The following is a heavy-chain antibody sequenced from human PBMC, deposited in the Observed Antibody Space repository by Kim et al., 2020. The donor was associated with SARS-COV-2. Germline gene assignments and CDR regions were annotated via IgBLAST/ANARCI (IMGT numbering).Heavy chain of an antibody. J-gene: IGHJ4*02. V-gene: IGHV6-1*01. D-gene: IGHD5-12*01. Sequence: SVKGRITINADPSKNQFSLLLNSVTPEDTAVYYCARDFRIPDSGSDSGFDYWGQGTLVTVSS. CDR3: ARDFRIPDSGSDSGFDY.